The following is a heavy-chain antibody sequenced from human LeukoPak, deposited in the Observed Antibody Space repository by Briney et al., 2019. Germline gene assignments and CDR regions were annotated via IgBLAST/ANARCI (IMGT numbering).Heavy chain of an antibody. CDR2: ISAYNGNT. CDR3: ARGLAYYYDSSGYYAKWYYYYYMDV. CDR1: GYTFTSYG. J-gene: IGHJ6*03. Sequence: ASVKVSCKASGYTFTSYGISWVRQAPGQGLEWMGWISAYNGNTNYAQKFQGRVTITTDESTSTAYMELSSLRSEDTAVYYCARGLAYYYDSSGYYAKWYYYYYMDVWGKGTTVTVSS. V-gene: IGHV1-18*01. D-gene: IGHD3-22*01.